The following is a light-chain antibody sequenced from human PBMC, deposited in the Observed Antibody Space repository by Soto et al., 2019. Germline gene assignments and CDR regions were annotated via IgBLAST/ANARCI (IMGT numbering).Light chain of an antibody. J-gene: IGKJ3*01. CDR2: GAS. CDR3: QQYDNLPLT. CDR1: QSISST. V-gene: IGKV3-15*01. Sequence: EIVLTQSPGTLSLSPGERATLSCRAGQSISSTFLAWYQQKPGQAPRLLIFGASSRATGVPARFSGSGSGTEFTLTINSLQSEDFAVYFCQQYDNLPLTFGPGTKVDIK.